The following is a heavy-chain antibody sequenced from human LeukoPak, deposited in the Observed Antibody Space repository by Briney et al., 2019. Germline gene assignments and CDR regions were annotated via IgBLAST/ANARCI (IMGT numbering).Heavy chain of an antibody. D-gene: IGHD3-9*01. CDR2: FDPEDGET. V-gene: IGHV1-24*01. CDR1: GYTLTELS. Sequence: ASVKVSCKVSGYTLTELSMHWVRQAPGKGLEWMGGFDPEDGETIYAQKFQGRVTMTEDTSTDTAYMELSSLRSEDTAVYYCATEPAAARYLDWLPRGWGQGTLVTVSS. CDR3: ATEPAAARYLDWLPRG. J-gene: IGHJ4*02.